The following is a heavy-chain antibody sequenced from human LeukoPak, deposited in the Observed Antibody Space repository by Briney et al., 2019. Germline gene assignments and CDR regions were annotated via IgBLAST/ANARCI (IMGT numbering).Heavy chain of an antibody. CDR2: TYHRSKWYN. CDR3: ARLASGLNDGLDH. J-gene: IGHJ4*02. Sequence: SQTLSLTCAISGESVSSNSAAWNWIRQSPPRGLEWLGRTYHRSKWYNDYAVSVKSRITINPDTSKNQFSLQLNSMTPEDTAVYYCARLASGLNDGLDHWGQGILVTVSS. D-gene: IGHD6-19*01. V-gene: IGHV6-1*01. CDR1: GESVSSNSAA.